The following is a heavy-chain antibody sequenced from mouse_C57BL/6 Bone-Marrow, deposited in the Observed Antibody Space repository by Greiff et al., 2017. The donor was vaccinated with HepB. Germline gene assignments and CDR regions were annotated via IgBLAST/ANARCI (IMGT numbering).Heavy chain of an antibody. J-gene: IGHJ3*01. CDR1: GFTFSDYG. Sequence: EVQRVESGGGLVKPGGSLKLSCAASGFTFSDYGMHWVRQAPEKGLEWVAYISSGSSTIYYADTVKGRFTISRDNAKNTLFLQMTSLGSEDTAMYYCARGRRGGFAYWGQGTLVTVSA. CDR2: ISSGSSTI. V-gene: IGHV5-17*01. D-gene: IGHD2-12*01. CDR3: ARGRRGGFAY.